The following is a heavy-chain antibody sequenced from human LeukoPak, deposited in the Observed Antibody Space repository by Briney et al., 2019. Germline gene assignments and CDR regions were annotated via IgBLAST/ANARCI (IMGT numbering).Heavy chain of an antibody. CDR1: GGSISSYY. CDR2: IYYSGST. V-gene: IGHV4-59*01. Sequence: PSETLSLTCTVSGGSISSYYWSWIRQPPGTGLEWIGYIYYSGSTNYNPSLKSRVTISVDMSKNQFSLKLSSVTAADTAVYYCARGHGYCSGGSCYPNYWGQGTLVTVSS. J-gene: IGHJ4*02. CDR3: ARGHGYCSGGSCYPNY. D-gene: IGHD2-15*01.